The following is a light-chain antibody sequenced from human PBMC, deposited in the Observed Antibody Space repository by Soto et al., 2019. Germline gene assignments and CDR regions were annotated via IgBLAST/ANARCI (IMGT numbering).Light chain of an antibody. J-gene: IGKJ2*01. CDR2: GAS. V-gene: IGKV3-20*01. Sequence: ELVLTQSPGTLSLSPGERATLSCRASHSVSSSYLAWYQQKCGQAPRLLIYGASSRATGIPDRFSGSGSGTDFNLTISRLEPEDFAVYYCQQHGSSPPYTVGQGTKLEIK. CDR3: QQHGSSPPYT. CDR1: HSVSSSY.